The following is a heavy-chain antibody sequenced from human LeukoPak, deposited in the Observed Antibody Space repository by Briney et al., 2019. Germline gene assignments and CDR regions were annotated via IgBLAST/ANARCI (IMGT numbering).Heavy chain of an antibody. V-gene: IGHV1-2*02. CDR1: GYTFTDDY. CDR3: ARGWKYRFGFYFDY. CDR2: INPNSGGT. D-gene: IGHD5-18*01. Sequence: ASVKVSCKASGYTFTDDYLHWVRQAPGQGLEWMGWINPNSGGTNYAQKFQGRVTMATDTSTSTVYMEVRSLRSDDTAVYYCARGWKYRFGFYFDYWGQGTLVTVSS. J-gene: IGHJ4*02.